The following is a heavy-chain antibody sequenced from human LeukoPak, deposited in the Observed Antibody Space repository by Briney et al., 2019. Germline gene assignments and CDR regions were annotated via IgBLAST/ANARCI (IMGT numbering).Heavy chain of an antibody. V-gene: IGHV3-64D*06. CDR1: GFTFSYYA. CDR3: VKGDYSGYTFPAFDY. Sequence: QPGGSLRLSCSASGFTFSYYAMHWVRQAPGKGLEYVSGITSSGGSTYYTDSVKGRFTISRDNSNNTLYLQMSSLRAEDTAVYYRVKGDYSGYTFPAFDYWGQGTLVSVSS. CDR2: ITSSGGST. D-gene: IGHD5-12*01. J-gene: IGHJ4*02.